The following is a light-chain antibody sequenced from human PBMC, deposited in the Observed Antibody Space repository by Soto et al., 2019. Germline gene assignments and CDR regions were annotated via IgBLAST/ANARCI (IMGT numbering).Light chain of an antibody. CDR3: QQYDNLPLT. V-gene: IGKV1-33*01. J-gene: IGKJ1*01. CDR2: DAS. Sequence: DIQMTQSPSSLSASVGDRFTITCQASQDISNYLNWYQQKPGKAPKLLIYDASNLEGGVPSRFSGSGSGKDFSFTISSLQPEDIATYYCQQYDNLPLTFGQGTKVDI. CDR1: QDISNY.